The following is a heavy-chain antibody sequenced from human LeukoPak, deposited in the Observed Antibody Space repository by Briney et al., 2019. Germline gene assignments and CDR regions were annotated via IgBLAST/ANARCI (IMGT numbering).Heavy chain of an antibody. Sequence: PGGSLRLSCAASGFTFSSYSMNWVRQAPGKGLEWVSSISSSSSYIYYADSVKGRFTISRDNAKNSLYLQMNSLRAEDTAVYYCARARLSPYDFWSGLGDVWGKGTTVTVSS. CDR2: ISSSSSYI. V-gene: IGHV3-21*01. CDR1: GFTFSSYS. CDR3: ARARLSPYDFWSGLGDV. D-gene: IGHD3-3*01. J-gene: IGHJ6*04.